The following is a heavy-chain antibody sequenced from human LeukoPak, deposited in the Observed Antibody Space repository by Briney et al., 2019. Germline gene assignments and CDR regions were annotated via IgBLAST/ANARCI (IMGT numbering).Heavy chain of an antibody. Sequence: NPSETLSLTCAVSGYSIRSAYYWGWLRQPPGKGLERIGNIYYSGSTYYNPSLKSRVTISVDTSKNQFSLKVSSVTAADTAVYYCARVGINDYAKDGFFDYWGQGTLVTVSS. CDR1: GYSIRSAYY. CDR2: IYYSGST. J-gene: IGHJ4*02. V-gene: IGHV4-38-2*01. D-gene: IGHD4-17*01. CDR3: ARVGINDYAKDGFFDY.